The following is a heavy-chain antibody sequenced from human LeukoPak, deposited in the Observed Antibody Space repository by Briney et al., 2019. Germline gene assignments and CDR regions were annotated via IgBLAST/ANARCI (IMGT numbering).Heavy chain of an antibody. CDR2: MYNSGST. Sequence: SETLSLTCSVSGGSISSYYWSWIRQSPGKGLEWIGYMYNSGSTNYNPSLKSRVTISVGMSKNQFSLKLSAVTAADTAVYYCARHGGSYSYDYWGQGTLVTVSS. CDR1: GGSISSYY. CDR3: ARHGGSYSYDY. D-gene: IGHD1-26*01. V-gene: IGHV4-59*08. J-gene: IGHJ4*02.